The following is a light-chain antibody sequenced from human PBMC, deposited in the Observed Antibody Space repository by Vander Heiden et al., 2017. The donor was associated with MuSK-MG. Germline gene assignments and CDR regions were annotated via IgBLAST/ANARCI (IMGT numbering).Light chain of an antibody. V-gene: IGKV1-39*01. CDR3: QQNYSNPMYT. CDR2: AAS. J-gene: IGKJ2*01. CDR1: QSISSY. Sequence: DIQMTQSPSSLSASVGDRVTITCRASQSISSYLNWYQQKPGKAPKLLIYAASSLQSGVPSRFSGSGSGTDFTLTISSRQPEDFATYYCQQNYSNPMYTFGQGTKLXIK.